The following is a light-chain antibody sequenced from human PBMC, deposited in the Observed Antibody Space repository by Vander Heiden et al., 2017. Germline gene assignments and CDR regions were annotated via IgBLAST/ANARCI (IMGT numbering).Light chain of an antibody. CDR2: AAS. CDR3: QHRDSTPFT. Sequence: DIHMNQSPSSLSASVGDRVTITCRASQSISSYLNWYQQKPGKAPKLLIYAASSLKSGVPSRFSGSGSGTDFTLTISSRQPEDFATYYCQHRDSTPFTFGQGTQLDIK. CDR1: QSISSY. J-gene: IGKJ2*01. V-gene: IGKV1-39*01.